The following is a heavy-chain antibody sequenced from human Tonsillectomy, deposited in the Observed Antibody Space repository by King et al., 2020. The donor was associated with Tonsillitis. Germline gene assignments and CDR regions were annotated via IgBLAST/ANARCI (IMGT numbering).Heavy chain of an antibody. Sequence: FQLVQSGAEVKKPGASVKVSCKASGYTFTSYYTHWVRQAPGQGLEWMGIINPSGGSTSYAQKFQGRVTMTRDTSTSTVYMELSSLRSEDTAVYYCARSPRPLDAFDIWGQGTMVTVSS. CDR2: INPSGGST. V-gene: IGHV1-46*03. CDR3: ARSPRPLDAFDI. CDR1: GYTFTSYY. J-gene: IGHJ3*02. D-gene: IGHD6-25*01.